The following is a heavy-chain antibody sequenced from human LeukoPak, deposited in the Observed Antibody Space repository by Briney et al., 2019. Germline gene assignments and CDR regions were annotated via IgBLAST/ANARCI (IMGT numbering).Heavy chain of an antibody. D-gene: IGHD2-2*01. V-gene: IGHV3-23*01. J-gene: IGHJ4*02. CDR2: ISPAGDST. Sequence: PGGSLRLSCTASGFTFSDYSMSWVRQAPGAGLEWVSAISPAGDSTTDADSVKGRFTISRDNSKGTLYLQMNGQTAEDTALYYCARRLVTAGITDFFDSWLQGTLVSVSS. CDR3: ARRLVTAGITDFFDS. CDR1: GFTFSDYS.